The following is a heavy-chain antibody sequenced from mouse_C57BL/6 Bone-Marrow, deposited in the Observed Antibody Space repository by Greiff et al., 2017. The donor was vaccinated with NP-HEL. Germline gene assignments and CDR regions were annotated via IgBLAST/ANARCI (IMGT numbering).Heavy chain of an antibody. Sequence: VQLKESGGGLVKPGGSLKLSCAASGFTFSSYAMSWVRQTPEKRLEWVATISDGGSYTYYPDNVKGRFTISRDNAKNNLYLQMSHLKSEDTAMYYCAREIGTGDYFDYWGQGTTLTVSS. V-gene: IGHV5-4*01. CDR1: GFTFSSYA. D-gene: IGHD4-1*01. CDR2: ISDGGSYT. J-gene: IGHJ2*01. CDR3: AREIGTGDYFDY.